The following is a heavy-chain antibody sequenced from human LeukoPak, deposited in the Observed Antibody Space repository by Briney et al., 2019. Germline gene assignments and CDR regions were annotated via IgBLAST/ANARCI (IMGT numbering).Heavy chain of an antibody. V-gene: IGHV3-33*01. CDR3: ARDYVDTDTRLDY. Sequence: GRSLRLSCAASGFTFSSYGMHWVRHAPGKGLEWVAVIWYDGSNKYYADSVKGRFTISRDNSKNTLYLQMNSLRAEDTAVYYCARDYVDTDTRLDYWGQGTLVTVSS. CDR1: GFTFSSYG. J-gene: IGHJ4*02. CDR2: IWYDGSNK. D-gene: IGHD5-18*01.